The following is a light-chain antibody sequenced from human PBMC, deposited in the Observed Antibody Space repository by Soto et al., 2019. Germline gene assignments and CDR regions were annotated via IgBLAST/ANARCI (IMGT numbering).Light chain of an antibody. J-gene: IGKJ2*01. CDR3: QQYGSSPYT. CDR2: GAS. CDR1: QSVRSN. Sequence: EIVMTQSPATLSVSPGERATLSCRASQSVRSNLAWYQQKPGQAPRLLIYGASTRATDIPDRFSGSGSGTDFTLTISRLEPEDFAVYYCQQYGSSPYTFGQGTKVDIK. V-gene: IGKV3-20*01.